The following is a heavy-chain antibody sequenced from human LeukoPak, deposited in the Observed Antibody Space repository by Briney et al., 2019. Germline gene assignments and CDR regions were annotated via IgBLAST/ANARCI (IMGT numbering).Heavy chain of an antibody. J-gene: IGHJ4*02. Sequence: GGSLRLSCAASGFTFSNYAMSWVRQAPGKGLEWVSGIGGSGGYTYYPDSVKGRFTISRDDSKNTLFLQMNSLRADDTAVYYCAKALRSLEIVPTIPIAFEYSGQGTLVTVSS. CDR3: AKALRSLEIVPTIPIAFEY. CDR2: IGGSGGYT. V-gene: IGHV3-23*01. CDR1: GFTFSNYA. D-gene: IGHD5-12*01.